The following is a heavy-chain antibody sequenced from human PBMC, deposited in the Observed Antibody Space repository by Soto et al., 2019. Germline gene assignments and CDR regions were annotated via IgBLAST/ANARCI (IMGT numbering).Heavy chain of an antibody. D-gene: IGHD3-22*01. V-gene: IGHV3-21*01. CDR2: ITTSGSDI. CDR3: ARARSLYYDTVGYYYGFES. J-gene: IGHJ4*02. CDR1: GFTFNRDS. Sequence: GRSLRLSCTASGFTFNRDSMNWLRQAPGKGLEWVSSITTSGSDIYYADSVKGRFTISRDNAKNSLFLQMNSLRVEDTAVYYCARARSLYYDTVGYYYGFESLGQGNLVTVSS.